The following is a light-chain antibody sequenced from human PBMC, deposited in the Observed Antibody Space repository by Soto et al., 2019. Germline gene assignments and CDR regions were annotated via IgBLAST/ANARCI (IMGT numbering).Light chain of an antibody. Sequence: EIVLTQSPGTLSLSPGERATLSFRSSQSVSSSYLALYQQKPGQAPRLLIYGASSRATGIPDRFSGSGSGTDFTLTISRLEPEDFAVFYCQQYGTSEIIFGQGTRLEIK. CDR2: GAS. V-gene: IGKV3-20*01. CDR3: QQYGTSEII. CDR1: QSVSSSY. J-gene: IGKJ5*01.